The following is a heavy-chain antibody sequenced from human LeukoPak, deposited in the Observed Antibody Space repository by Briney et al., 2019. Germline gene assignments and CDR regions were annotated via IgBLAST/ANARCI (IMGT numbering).Heavy chain of an antibody. D-gene: IGHD6-13*01. Sequence: PSETLSLTCAVYGGSFSGYYWSWIRQPPGKGREWIGEINHSGSTTYNPSIKSPVTISVDTSKNQVSLKVSYVTAADTAVYYCARGLLTGIAAAFDYWGQGTLVTVSS. V-gene: IGHV4-34*01. CDR2: INHSGST. CDR1: GGSFSGYY. J-gene: IGHJ4*02. CDR3: ARGLLTGIAAAFDY.